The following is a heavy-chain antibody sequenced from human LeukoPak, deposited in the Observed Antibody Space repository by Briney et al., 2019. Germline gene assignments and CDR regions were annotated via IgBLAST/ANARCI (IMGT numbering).Heavy chain of an antibody. Sequence: PGGSLRLSCAASGFTFSSYAMSWVRQAPGKGLEWVSAINGSGGSTYYADSVKGRFTISRDNSKNTLYLQMNSLRAEDTAVYYCAKDLYWDYYDSSGYYFAYFDYWGQGTLVTVSS. J-gene: IGHJ4*02. V-gene: IGHV3-23*01. CDR2: INGSGGST. D-gene: IGHD3-22*01. CDR1: GFTFSSYA. CDR3: AKDLYWDYYDSSGYYFAYFDY.